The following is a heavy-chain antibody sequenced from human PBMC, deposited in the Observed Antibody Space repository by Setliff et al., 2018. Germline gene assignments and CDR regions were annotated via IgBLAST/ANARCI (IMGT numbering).Heavy chain of an antibody. CDR1: GGSFSDYY. Sequence: SETLSLTCTVYGGSFSDYYWGWVRQPPGEGLEWIGEINHSGSTNYIPSLKSRLTISLDTSKNQFSLKLTSMTAADTAVYYCARDQWVRSPPLYFSYSMDVWGQGTTVTVSS. CDR3: ARDQWVRSPPLYFSYSMDV. D-gene: IGHD5-12*01. J-gene: IGHJ6*02. CDR2: INHSGST. V-gene: IGHV4-34*01.